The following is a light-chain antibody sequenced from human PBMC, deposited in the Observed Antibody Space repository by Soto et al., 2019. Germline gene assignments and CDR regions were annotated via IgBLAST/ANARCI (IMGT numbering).Light chain of an antibody. CDR1: NIGSKS. Sequence: SYELTQPPSVSVAPGETARIPWGANNIGSKSVHWYQQKPGQAPVLIIYYDSDRPSGIPERFSASNSGNTATLTISRVEAGDEADYLCQVWDSREVFGGGTKLTVL. J-gene: IGLJ2*01. CDR2: YDS. V-gene: IGLV3-21*04. CDR3: QVWDSREV.